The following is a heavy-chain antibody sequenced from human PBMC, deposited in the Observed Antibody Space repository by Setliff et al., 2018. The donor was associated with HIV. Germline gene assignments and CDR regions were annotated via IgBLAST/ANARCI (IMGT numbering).Heavy chain of an antibody. CDR2: ISYDGSNK. CDR1: GFSFSSYD. CDR3: AKVRRPEGAFDI. V-gene: IGHV3-30*18. J-gene: IGHJ3*02. Sequence: GGSLRLSCATSGFSFSSYDIHWVRQAPGKGLEWVAFISYDGSNKYYADSVKGRFTISRDNSNNTLYLQMNSLRAEDTAVYYCAKVRRPEGAFDIWGQGTMVTVSS.